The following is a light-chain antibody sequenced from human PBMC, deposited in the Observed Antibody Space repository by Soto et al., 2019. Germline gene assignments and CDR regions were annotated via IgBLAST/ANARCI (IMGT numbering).Light chain of an antibody. Sequence: DIQMTQSPFTLSASVGDRVTITCRASQSISSWLAWYQQKSGKAPKLLIYKASSLESGVPSRFSGSGSGTEFTLTISSLQPEDFATYYFQQYNSYSWTFGEGTKVEIK. CDR1: QSISSW. CDR3: QQYNSYSWT. J-gene: IGKJ1*01. V-gene: IGKV1-5*03. CDR2: KAS.